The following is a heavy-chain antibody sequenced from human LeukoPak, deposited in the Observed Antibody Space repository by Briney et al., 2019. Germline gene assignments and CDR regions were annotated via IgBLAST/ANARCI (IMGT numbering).Heavy chain of an antibody. CDR1: GFTFSDYS. D-gene: IGHD6-13*01. CDR3: ARGSSSWYGYLDY. V-gene: IGHV3-21*01. CDR2: ISSSSSYI. Sequence: GESLRLSCVGSGFTFSDYSLNWVRQAPGKGLEWVSSISSSSSYIYYADSVTGRFTISRDNAKNSLYLQMNSLRAEDTAVYYCARGSSSWYGYLDYWGQGTLVTVSS. J-gene: IGHJ4*02.